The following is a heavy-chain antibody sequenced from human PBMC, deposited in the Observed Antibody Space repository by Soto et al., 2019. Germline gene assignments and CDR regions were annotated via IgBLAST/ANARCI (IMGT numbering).Heavy chain of an antibody. J-gene: IGHJ6*02. Sequence: GGSLRLSCAASGFTFSDYGMHWVRQAPGKGLEWVAVISYDGSNKNYADSVKGRFTISRDNPKNTLYLQMNSLRAEDTAVYYCAKDIVVVVAATYYYDMDVWGQGTTVTVSS. D-gene: IGHD2-15*01. V-gene: IGHV3-30*18. CDR3: AKDIVVVVAATYYYDMDV. CDR1: GFTFSDYG. CDR2: ISYDGSNK.